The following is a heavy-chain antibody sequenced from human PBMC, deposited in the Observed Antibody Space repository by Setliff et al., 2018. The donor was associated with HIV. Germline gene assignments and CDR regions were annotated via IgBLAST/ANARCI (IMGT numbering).Heavy chain of an antibody. CDR1: GGSISDNKYY. CDR3: ASRVCYYDESRILREEGFVP. J-gene: IGHJ5*02. V-gene: IGHV4-39*06. Sequence: PSETLSLTCSVSGGSISDNKYYWSWIRQPPGKGLEWTGSIYHTGKTYYNSALKNRLTISVDTSKNQFPLELSSVTAADTAVYYCASRVCYYDESRILREEGFVPWGQGTLVTVSS. D-gene: IGHD3-16*01. CDR2: IYHTGKT.